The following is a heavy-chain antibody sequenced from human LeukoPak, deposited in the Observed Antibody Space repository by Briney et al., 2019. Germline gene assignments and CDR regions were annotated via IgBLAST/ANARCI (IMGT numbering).Heavy chain of an antibody. Sequence: ASVKVSCKASGYTFTSYGISWVRQAPGQGLEWMGWISTYNGNTNYAQKLQGRVTVTTDTSTSTAYMELRSLRSDDTAVYYCAREYCSRTRYYGPDYWGQGTLVTVSS. CDR2: ISTYNGNT. CDR1: GYTFTSYG. D-gene: IGHD2-2*01. V-gene: IGHV1-18*01. CDR3: AREYCSRTRYYGPDY. J-gene: IGHJ4*02.